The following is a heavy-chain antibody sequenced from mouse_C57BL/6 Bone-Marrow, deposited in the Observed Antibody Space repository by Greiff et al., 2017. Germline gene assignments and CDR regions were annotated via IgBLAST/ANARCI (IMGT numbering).Heavy chain of an antibody. D-gene: IGHD1-1*01. CDR2: IRNKANGYTT. CDR1: GFTFTDYY. V-gene: IGHV7-3*01. J-gene: IGHJ1*03. CDR3: ARQYYYGSSHWYFDV. Sequence: EVMLVESGGGLVQPGGSLSLSCAASGFTFTDYYLRWVRQPPGTALEWLGFIRNKANGYTTEYSASVKGRFTISRDNSQSILYLQMNALRAEDSATYYCARQYYYGSSHWYFDVWGTGTTVTVSS.